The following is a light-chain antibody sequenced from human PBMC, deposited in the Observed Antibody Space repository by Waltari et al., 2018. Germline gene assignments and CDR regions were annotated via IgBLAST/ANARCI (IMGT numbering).Light chain of an antibody. CDR1: QSVRNRL. CDR3: QQYGAAPLT. Sequence: EVVLTQSPGTLSLSPEERATLSCRASQSVRNRLLAWYQQKSGQAPRLLIYDSSTRATGIPDRFSGSGSGTDFTLSISRLEPEDFAVYHCQQYGAAPLTFGQGTKVEIK. V-gene: IGKV3-20*01. CDR2: DSS. J-gene: IGKJ1*01.